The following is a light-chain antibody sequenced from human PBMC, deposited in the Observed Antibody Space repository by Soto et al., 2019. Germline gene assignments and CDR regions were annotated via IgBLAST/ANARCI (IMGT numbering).Light chain of an antibody. V-gene: IGKV3-11*01. CDR2: LTS. J-gene: IGKJ1*01. CDR3: HKRQSWPRK. CDR1: QNISSY. Sequence: IVLTHSPATLSFSPLNIATLSCRASQNISSYLIWYQQKPGQSPRVLIYLTSNRAAGVPSRFSAWGSETDFTLAISDVQPEDFAVYYCHKRQSWPRKFGQGTKVDIK.